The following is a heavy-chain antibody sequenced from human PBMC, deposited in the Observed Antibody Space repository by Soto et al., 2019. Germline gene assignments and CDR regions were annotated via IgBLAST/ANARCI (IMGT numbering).Heavy chain of an antibody. CDR2: IYWDDDE. Sequence: QITLKESGPTLVKPTQTLTLTCTFSGFSLSTHGVGVGWIRQPPGKALEWLALIYWDDDERYSPYLKNRLTITTDTSTNQVVLTMTNMDHVDTATYYCAHLEAYQLLEYYFDHWGQGTLVTVSS. V-gene: IGHV2-5*02. CDR1: GFSLSTHGVG. J-gene: IGHJ4*02. D-gene: IGHD2-2*01. CDR3: AHLEAYQLLEYYFDH.